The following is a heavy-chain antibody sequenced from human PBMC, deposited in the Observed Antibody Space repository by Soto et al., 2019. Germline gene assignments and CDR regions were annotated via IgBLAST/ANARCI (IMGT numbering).Heavy chain of an antibody. CDR1: GFTSRTYW. CDR2: INQDGSEK. Sequence: EVQLVESGGGLVQPGGSLRLSCAASGFTSRTYWLSWVRQVPGKGLEWVANINQDGSEKNYVDSVKGRFTISRDNAKNSLYLQMSSLRAEDTALYYCARDGSTSWYSYDYHGMDVWGQGTTVTVSS. V-gene: IGHV3-7*05. CDR3: ARDGSTSWYSYDYHGMDV. D-gene: IGHD5-18*01. J-gene: IGHJ6*02.